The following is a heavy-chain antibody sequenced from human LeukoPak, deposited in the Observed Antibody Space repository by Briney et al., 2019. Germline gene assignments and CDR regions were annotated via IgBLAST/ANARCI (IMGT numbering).Heavy chain of an antibody. CDR2: IIPIFGTA. CDR3: ASSGATVTKGPLDN. CDR1: GGTFSSYA. Sequence: ASVKVSCKASGGTFSSYAISWVRQAPGQGLEWMGGIIPIFGTANYAQKFQGRVTITTDESTSTAYMELSSLRPEDTAVYYCASSGATVTKGPLDNWGQGTLVTVSS. D-gene: IGHD4-11*01. V-gene: IGHV1-69*05. J-gene: IGHJ4*02.